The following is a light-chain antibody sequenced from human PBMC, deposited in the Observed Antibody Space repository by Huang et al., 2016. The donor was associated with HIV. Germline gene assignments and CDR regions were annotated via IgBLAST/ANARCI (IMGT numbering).Light chain of an antibody. V-gene: IGKV3-15*01. Sequence: EIVMTQSPATLSVSPGKRATLSCRANQSVSSNLAWYQQKPGQAPRLVIYGASTRATGIPARFSGSGSGTEFTLTISSLQSEDFVVYYCQQYNNWPRTFGQGTKVEIK. J-gene: IGKJ1*01. CDR3: QQYNNWPRT. CDR1: QSVSSN. CDR2: GAS.